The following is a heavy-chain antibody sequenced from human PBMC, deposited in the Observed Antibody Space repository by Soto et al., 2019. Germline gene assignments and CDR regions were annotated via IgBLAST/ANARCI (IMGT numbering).Heavy chain of an antibody. CDR1: GYSFTSYW. D-gene: IGHD3-22*01. J-gene: IGHJ4*02. CDR2: IYPGDSDT. Sequence: GESLKISCKGSGYSFTSYWIGWVRQMPGKGLEWMGIIYPGDSDTRYSPSFQGQVTISADKSITTAYLQWSSLKASDTALYYCALNSYDSSGYYYLDHWGQGTLVTVPS. CDR3: ALNSYDSSGYYYLDH. V-gene: IGHV5-51*01.